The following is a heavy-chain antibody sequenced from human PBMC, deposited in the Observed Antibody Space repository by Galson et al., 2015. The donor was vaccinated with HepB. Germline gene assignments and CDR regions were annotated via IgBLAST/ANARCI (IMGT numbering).Heavy chain of an antibody. D-gene: IGHD3-10*01. CDR1: GFTFSSYW. J-gene: IGHJ4*02. Sequence: SLRLSCAASGFTFSSYWMSWVRQAPGKGLEWVANIKQDGSESHYVDSVKGRFTISRDNAKTSLYLQMNNLRAEDTAVYYCARRLLPYFYNSGRPEGYWGQGTLVTVSS. CDR3: ARRLLPYFYNSGRPEGY. V-gene: IGHV3-7*01. CDR2: IKQDGSES.